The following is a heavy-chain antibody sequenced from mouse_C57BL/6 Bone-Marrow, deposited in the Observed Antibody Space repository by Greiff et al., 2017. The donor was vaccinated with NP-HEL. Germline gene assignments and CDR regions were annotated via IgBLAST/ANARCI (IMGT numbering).Heavy chain of an antibody. V-gene: IGHV1-7*01. D-gene: IGHD2-1*01. CDR3: ARNQIYYGNYVDYYAMDY. CDR2: ITPSSGYT. CDR1: GYTFTSSW. Sequence: QVQLQQSGAELAKPGASVKLSCKASGYTFTSSWMHWVKQRPGPGLAWLGYITPSSGYTKYNQKFKDKATLTADKSSSTAYMQLSSLTYEDSAVYYCARNQIYYGNYVDYYAMDYWGQGTSVTVSS. J-gene: IGHJ4*01.